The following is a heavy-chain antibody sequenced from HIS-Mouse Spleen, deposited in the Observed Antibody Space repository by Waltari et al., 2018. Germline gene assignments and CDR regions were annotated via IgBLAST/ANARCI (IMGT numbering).Heavy chain of an antibody. D-gene: IGHD6-13*01. CDR2: IYYSGST. J-gene: IGHJ2*01. V-gene: IGHV4-39*07. CDR1: GGSISSSSYY. Sequence: QLQLQESGPGLVKPSETLSLTCTVSGGSISSSSYYWCWFRQPPGKGLEWIGSIYYSGSTDYNPSLKSRVTISVDTSKNQFSLKLSSVTAADTAVYYCAREIPYSSSWYDWYFDLWGRGTLVTVSS. CDR3: AREIPYSSSWYDWYFDL.